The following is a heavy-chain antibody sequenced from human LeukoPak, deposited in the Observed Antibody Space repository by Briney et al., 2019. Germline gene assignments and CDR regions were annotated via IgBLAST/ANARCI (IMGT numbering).Heavy chain of an antibody. CDR3: ARSQSGNTLWFGP. J-gene: IGHJ5*02. CDR2: INTSGGST. D-gene: IGHD5-18*01. V-gene: IGHV1-46*01. CDR1: GYTFTSYY. Sequence: ASVKASCKASGYTFTSYYMHWVRQAPGQGLEWMGIINTSGGSTTYAQKFQGRVSMTRDTSTSAVYLEVSSLRSEDTAVYYCARSQSGNTLWFGPWGQGTLVTVSS.